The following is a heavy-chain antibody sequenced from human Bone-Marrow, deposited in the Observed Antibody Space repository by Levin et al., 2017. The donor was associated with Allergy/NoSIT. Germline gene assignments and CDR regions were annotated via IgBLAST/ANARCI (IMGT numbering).Heavy chain of an antibody. CDR2: ISGSGGTT. D-gene: IGHD2-21*02. CDR1: GFRFSSYA. CDR3: SKTWEDCSDTNCYFDHYYYYYMDV. V-gene: IGHV3-23*01. J-gene: IGHJ6*03. Sequence: QSGGSLRLSCAASGFRFSSYAMSWVRQAPGKGLEWVSVISGSGGTTYHADSVKGRFTISRDNSKNTVYLQMNSLRAEGTAIYYCSKTWEDCSDTNCYFDHYYYYYMDVWGEGTTVTVSS.